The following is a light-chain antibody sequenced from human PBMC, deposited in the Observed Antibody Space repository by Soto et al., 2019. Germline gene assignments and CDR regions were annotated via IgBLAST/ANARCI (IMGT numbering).Light chain of an antibody. CDR3: QQRSDWPPIT. J-gene: IGKJ5*01. Sequence: EIVMSQSPSTLSVSTGGRATLSCRASQSVSSYLAWYQQKPGQAPRLLIYGASTRAAGIPARFSGSGSGTAFTLTISGLEPEDFAVYYCQQRSDWPPITFGQGTRLEIK. V-gene: IGKV3-11*01. CDR2: GAS. CDR1: QSVSSY.